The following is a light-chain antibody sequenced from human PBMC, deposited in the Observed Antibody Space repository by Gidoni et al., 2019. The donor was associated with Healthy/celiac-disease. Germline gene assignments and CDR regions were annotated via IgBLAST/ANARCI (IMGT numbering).Light chain of an antibody. CDR1: SSEVGSYNL. V-gene: IGLV2-23*01. CDR2: EGS. CDR3: CSYAGSSTWV. Sequence: QSALTQPASVSASPGQSITISCTGTSSEVGSYNLVSWYQQHPGKAPKLMIYEGSKRPSGVSNRFSGSKSGNTASLTISGLQAEDEADYYCCSYAGSSTWVFGGGTKLTVL. J-gene: IGLJ3*02.